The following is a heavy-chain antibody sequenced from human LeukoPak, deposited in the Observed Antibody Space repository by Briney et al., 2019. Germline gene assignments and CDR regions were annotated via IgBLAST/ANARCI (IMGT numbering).Heavy chain of an antibody. D-gene: IGHD6-6*01. Sequence: SHTLSLTCTVSVGSIRSRRYYWRWIRQHPAKVLEWIGYIYHSGSTYYNPSLKSRVTISVDTSKNQFSLKLSSVTAADTAVYYCARDPFLYSSSSQDYWGQGTLVTVSS. CDR3: ARDPFLYSSSSQDY. J-gene: IGHJ4*02. CDR2: IYHSGST. V-gene: IGHV4-31*03. CDR1: VGSIRSRRYY.